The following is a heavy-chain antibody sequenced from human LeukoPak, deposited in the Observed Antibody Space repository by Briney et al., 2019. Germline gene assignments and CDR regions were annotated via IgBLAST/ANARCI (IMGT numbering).Heavy chain of an antibody. D-gene: IGHD1-26*01. CDR3: ATPIVGGSYYDLYFQH. V-gene: IGHV1-24*01. Sequence: ASVKVSCKVSGYTLTELSIHWVRQAPGKGLEWMGGFDPEDGETIYAQKFQGRVTMTEDTSTDTAYMELSSLRSEDTAVYYCATPIVGGSYYDLYFQHWGQGTLGTVSS. CDR2: FDPEDGET. J-gene: IGHJ1*01. CDR1: GYTLTELS.